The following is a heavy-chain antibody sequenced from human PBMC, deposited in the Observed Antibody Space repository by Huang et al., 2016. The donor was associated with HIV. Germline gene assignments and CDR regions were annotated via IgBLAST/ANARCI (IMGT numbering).Heavy chain of an antibody. D-gene: IGHD6-13*01. Sequence: EVQLVESGGGLVTPGGSLRLSCAASGFSLDSYNMSGVRQTPGKGLQWVSSSSPSSSFIDYADSVRVRFSISRDNAKNSLYLQMNNLRGEDTAVYYCARDRGQQLSPFDSWGQGTLVTVSS. CDR1: GFSLDSYN. V-gene: IGHV3-21*01. J-gene: IGHJ4*02. CDR2: SSPSSSFI. CDR3: ARDRGQQLSPFDS.